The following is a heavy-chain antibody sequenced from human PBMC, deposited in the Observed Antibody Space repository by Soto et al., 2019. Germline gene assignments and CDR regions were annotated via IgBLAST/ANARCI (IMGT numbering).Heavy chain of an antibody. Sequence: EVQMLESGGGLVQPGGSLRLSCAASGFTFSSYAMTWVRQAPGKALEWVSAISGSGDKTYYADSVKGRFTISRDNSKNTLYLQMNSLRAEDTAVYYCAKAYGSGTYYNDFDYWGQGTLVTVSS. CDR2: ISGSGDKT. V-gene: IGHV3-23*01. CDR3: AKAYGSGTYYNDFDY. J-gene: IGHJ4*02. CDR1: GFTFSSYA. D-gene: IGHD3-10*01.